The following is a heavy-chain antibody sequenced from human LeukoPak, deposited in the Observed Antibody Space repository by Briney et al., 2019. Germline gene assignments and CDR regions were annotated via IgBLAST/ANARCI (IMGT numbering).Heavy chain of an antibody. V-gene: IGHV3-48*04. J-gene: IGHJ6*03. CDR1: GFTFSSSS. CDR2: ISSSTSTI. CDR3: ARGALYYMDV. Sequence: GGSLRLSCAASGFTFSSSSMNWVRQAPGKGLEWVSYISSSTSTIYYADSVKGRFTISRDNAKNTLYVQMNSLRAEDTAVYYCARGALYYMDVWGKGTTVTISS.